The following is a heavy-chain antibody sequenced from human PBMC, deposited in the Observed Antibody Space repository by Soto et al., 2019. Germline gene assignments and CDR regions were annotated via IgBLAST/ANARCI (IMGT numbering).Heavy chain of an antibody. Sequence: PGGSLRLSCAASGFPFSSYGMNWVRQAPGKGLEWVSAISGSDGTTHYADSVRGRFTISRDNSNNTVFLQMNSLRVEDTAVYYCARGGTEYYFDYWGQGTLVTVSS. CDR1: GFPFSSYG. D-gene: IGHD1-1*01. CDR2: ISGSDGTT. J-gene: IGHJ4*02. V-gene: IGHV3-23*01. CDR3: ARGGTEYYFDY.